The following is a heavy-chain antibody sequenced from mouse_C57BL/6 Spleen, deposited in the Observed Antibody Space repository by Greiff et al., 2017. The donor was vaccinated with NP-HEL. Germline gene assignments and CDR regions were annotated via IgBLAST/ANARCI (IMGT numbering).Heavy chain of an antibody. J-gene: IGHJ4*01. CDR2: IDPSDSYT. D-gene: IGHD2-5*01. Sequence: QVQLQQPGAELVMPGASVKLSCKASGYTFTSYWMHWVKQRPGQGLEWIGEIDPSDSYTNYNQKFKGKSTLTVDKSSSTAYMQLSSLTSEDSAVYYCASIVTTWYGSAMDDWGQGTSVTVSS. CDR1: GYTFTSYW. V-gene: IGHV1-69*01. CDR3: ASIVTTWYGSAMDD.